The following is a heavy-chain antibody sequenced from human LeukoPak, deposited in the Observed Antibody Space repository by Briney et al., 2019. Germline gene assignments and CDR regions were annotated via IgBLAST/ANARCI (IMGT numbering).Heavy chain of an antibody. J-gene: IGHJ5*02. CDR3: TRDREHGTQGS. CDR1: GFTFSSYA. V-gene: IGHV4-39*07. D-gene: IGHD1-26*01. Sequence: GSLRLSCAASGFTFSSYAMSWVRQPPGKGLEWIGSIYYRGNTFYNPSLRNRVSISIDTSKGRFSLNLNSVTAADTAVYFCTRDREHGTQGSWGQGTLVTVS. CDR2: IYYRGNT.